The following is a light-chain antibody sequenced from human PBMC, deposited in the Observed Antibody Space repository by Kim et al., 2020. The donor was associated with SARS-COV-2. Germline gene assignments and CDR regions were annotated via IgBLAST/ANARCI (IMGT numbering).Light chain of an antibody. CDR1: QSVTSSY. Sequence: LSHGERATISCRASQSVTSSYLAWYQQKPGQTPRLLIYGPSSRATGVPDRFSGSESGTDFTLTISRLEPEDFAVYYCQQYGISPVTFGQGTKLEI. CDR3: QQYGISPVT. CDR2: GPS. J-gene: IGKJ2*01. V-gene: IGKV3-20*01.